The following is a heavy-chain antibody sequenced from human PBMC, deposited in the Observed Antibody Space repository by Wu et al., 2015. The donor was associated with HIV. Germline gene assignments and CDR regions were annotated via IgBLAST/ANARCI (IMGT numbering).Heavy chain of an antibody. CDR1: GYTFTSYD. Sequence: QVQLVQSGAEVKKPGASVKVSCKASGYTFTSYDINWVRQASGQGLEWMGWMNPNSGNTGYAQKFQGRVTLTRSTSLNTAYMELSSLTSEDTAVYFCARGSGSYSFDYWGQGTLVTVSS. V-gene: IGHV1-8*01. D-gene: IGHD1-26*01. CDR2: MNPNSGNT. J-gene: IGHJ4*02. CDR3: ARGSGSYSFDY.